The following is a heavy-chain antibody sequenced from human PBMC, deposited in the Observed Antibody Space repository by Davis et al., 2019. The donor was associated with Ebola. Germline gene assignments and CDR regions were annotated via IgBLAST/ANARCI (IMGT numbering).Heavy chain of an antibody. V-gene: IGHV3-11*01. CDR2: ISSSGSTI. CDR1: GFTFSDYY. CDR3: ARDRGTTVTTFAICY. J-gene: IGHJ4*02. D-gene: IGHD4-17*01. Sequence: GESLKISCAASGFTFSDYYMSWIRQAPGKGLEWVSYISSSGSTIYYADSVKGRFTISRDNAKNSLYLQMNSLRAEDTAVYYCARDRGTTVTTFAICYWGQGTLVTVSS.